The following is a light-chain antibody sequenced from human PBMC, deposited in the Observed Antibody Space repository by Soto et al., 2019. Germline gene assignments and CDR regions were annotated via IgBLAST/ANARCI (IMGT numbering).Light chain of an antibody. V-gene: IGKV1-33*01. CDR3: QQYDNLPIT. Sequence: DIQMTQSPSSLSASVGDRVTITCQASQDISNYLNWYQQKPGKAHKLLIYDASNLETGVPSRFSGSRSGTDFTFTISSLQPADIATYYCQQYDNLPITFGQGTRLEIK. J-gene: IGKJ5*01. CDR1: QDISNY. CDR2: DAS.